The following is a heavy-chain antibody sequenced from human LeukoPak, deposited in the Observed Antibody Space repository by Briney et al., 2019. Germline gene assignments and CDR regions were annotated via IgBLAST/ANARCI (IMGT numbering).Heavy chain of an antibody. CDR3: VQDWAWGAFAY. D-gene: IGHD7-27*01. CDR2: TSGDAGPT. CDR1: GFTFSGYS. J-gene: IGHJ4*02. V-gene: IGHV3-23*01. Sequence: QTVGSLRLSCAASGFTFSGYSMNWVRQAPGKGLEWGSGTSGDAGPTYYAASVKGRFTIYRDNSKNTLYLQMNSLGAEDTAVYYCVQDWAWGAFAYWGQGTLVTVSS.